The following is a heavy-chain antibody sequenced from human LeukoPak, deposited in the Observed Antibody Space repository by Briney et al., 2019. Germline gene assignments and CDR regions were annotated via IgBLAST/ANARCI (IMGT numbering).Heavy chain of an antibody. Sequence: SETLPLTCAVYGGSFSGYYWSWIRQPPGKGLEWIGEINHSGSTNYNPSLKSRVTISVDTSKNQFSQKLSSVTAADTAVYYCAIGGRYYGSGRLDYWGQGTLVTVSS. CDR3: AIGGRYYGSGRLDY. CDR2: INHSGST. CDR1: GGSFSGYY. D-gene: IGHD3-10*01. J-gene: IGHJ4*02. V-gene: IGHV4-34*01.